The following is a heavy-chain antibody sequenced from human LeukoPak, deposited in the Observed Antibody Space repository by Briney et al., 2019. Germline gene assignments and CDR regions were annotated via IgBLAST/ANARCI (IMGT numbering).Heavy chain of an antibody. Sequence: PGRSLRLSCAASGIXFRSYGIHWVRQAPGKGLEWLAVISYDGSHKYYADSVKGRFSISRDNSKNTLYLQMNSLRADDTAVYYCAKGARGDTVTSIVGLNWFDPWGQGTLVTVSS. J-gene: IGHJ5*02. CDR3: AKGARGDTVTSIVGLNWFDP. CDR2: ISYDGSHK. V-gene: IGHV3-30*18. CDR1: GIXFRSYG. D-gene: IGHD4-17*01.